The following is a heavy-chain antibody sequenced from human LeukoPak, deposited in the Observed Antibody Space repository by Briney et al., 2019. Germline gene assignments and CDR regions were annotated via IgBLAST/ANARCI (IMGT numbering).Heavy chain of an antibody. V-gene: IGHV3-23*01. CDR3: CSDHIIYSACAVKGRYTNTRDNSNNTLELQMNSRRGQDTAVYYCAKGDSPSCYSSSCY. D-gene: IGHD5-18*01. CDR1: GFTFSTYA. CDR2: ICGSDGSR. J-gene: IGHJ4*02. Sequence: GGSLRLSCAASGFTFSTYAMSWVRQAPGKGLEWVSAICGSDGSRYYADSVKGRFTISRDNSKNTLYLQINSLRGENTAVYNCCSDHIIYSACAVKGRYTNTRDNSNNTLELQMNSRRGQDTAVYYCAKGDSPSCYSSSCYWGQGTLVSVSS.